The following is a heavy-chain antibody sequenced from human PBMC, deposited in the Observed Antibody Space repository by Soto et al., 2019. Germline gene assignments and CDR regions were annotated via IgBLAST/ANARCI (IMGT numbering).Heavy chain of an antibody. CDR3: ARGLYCSGGSCYSYFDY. Sequence: SETLSLTCAVYGGSFSGYYWSWIRQPPWKGLEWIGEISHSGSTNYNPSLKSRVTISVDTSKNQFSLKLSSVTAADTAVYYCARGLYCSGGSCYSYFDYWGQGTLVTVS. J-gene: IGHJ4*02. CDR1: GGSFSGYY. V-gene: IGHV4-34*01. D-gene: IGHD2-15*01. CDR2: ISHSGST.